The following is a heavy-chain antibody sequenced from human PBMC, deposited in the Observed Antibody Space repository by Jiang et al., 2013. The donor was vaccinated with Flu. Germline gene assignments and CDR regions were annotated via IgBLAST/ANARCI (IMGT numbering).Heavy chain of an antibody. CDR2: IYPGDSDT. D-gene: IGHD3-22*01. J-gene: IGHJ4*02. CDR3: ARGSEYYYDSSGHPPDY. Sequence: GAEVKKPGESLKISCKGSGYSFTSFRIGWVRQMPGRGLEWMGIIYPGDSDTRYSPSFQGQVTFSADKSISTAYLQWSSLKASDTAMYYCARGSEYYYDSSGHPPDYWGQGTLVTVSS. V-gene: IGHV5-51*01. CDR1: GYSFTSFR.